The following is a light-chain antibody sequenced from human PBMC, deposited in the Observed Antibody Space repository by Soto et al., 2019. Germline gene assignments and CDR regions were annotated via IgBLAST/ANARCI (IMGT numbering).Light chain of an antibody. CDR2: GAS. V-gene: IGKV3-15*01. Sequence: EIVMTQSPATLSVSPGERATLSCRASQSVSSNLAWYQQKPGQAPRLLIYGASTRATGIPARFSGSGSGTEFTLNISSLQSEDFGVYYCQHYSKWPLRFGQGTKEE. CDR1: QSVSSN. J-gene: IGKJ1*01. CDR3: QHYSKWPLR.